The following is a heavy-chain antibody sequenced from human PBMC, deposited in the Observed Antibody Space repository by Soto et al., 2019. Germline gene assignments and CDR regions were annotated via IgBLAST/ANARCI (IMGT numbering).Heavy chain of an antibody. CDR2: IYYSGST. CDR1: GGSISSGDYY. V-gene: IGHV4-30-4*01. CDR3: ARYTTFGVPNYYYYGMDV. J-gene: IGHJ6*02. D-gene: IGHD3-3*01. Sequence: SETLSLTCTVSGGSISSGDYYWSWIRQPPGKGLEWIGYIYYSGSTYYNPSLKSRVTISVDTSKNQFSLKLSSVTAADTAVYYCARYTTFGVPNYYYYGMDVWGQGTTVTVSS.